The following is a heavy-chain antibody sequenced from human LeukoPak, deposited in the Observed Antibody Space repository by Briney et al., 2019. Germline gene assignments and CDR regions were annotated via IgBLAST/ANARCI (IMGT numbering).Heavy chain of an antibody. J-gene: IGHJ4*02. V-gene: IGHV3-9*01. Sequence: GGSLRLSCAASGFNFSNYAMSWVRQAPGKGLEWVSGISWNSGSIGYADSVKGRFTISRDNAKNSLYLQMNSLRAEDTALYYCAKAGYSTDGVFDYWGQGTLVTVSS. CDR3: AKAGYSTDGVFDY. CDR2: ISWNSGSI. CDR1: GFNFSNYA. D-gene: IGHD6-13*01.